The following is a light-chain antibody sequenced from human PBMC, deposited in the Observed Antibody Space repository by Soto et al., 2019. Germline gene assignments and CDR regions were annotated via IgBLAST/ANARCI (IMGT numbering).Light chain of an antibody. V-gene: IGKV3-11*01. J-gene: IGKJ4*01. Sequence: EFVLTQSPATLSLSPGEGATLSCRASQSVSKYLAWYQQKPGRAPRLLIYDASNRATGVPARFSGSGSGTELTLTISSLEPEDFAVYYCQQRSNWGLTFGGGTKVEIK. CDR1: QSVSKY. CDR2: DAS. CDR3: QQRSNWGLT.